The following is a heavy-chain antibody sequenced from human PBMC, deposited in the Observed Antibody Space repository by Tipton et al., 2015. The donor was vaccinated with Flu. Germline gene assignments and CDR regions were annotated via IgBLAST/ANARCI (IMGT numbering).Heavy chain of an antibody. V-gene: IGHV4-61*02. Sequence: TLSLTCTVSGDSISSGSHYWSWIRQPAGKGLEWIGRISTSGSTNYNPSLKSRVTISVDTSKNQFSLKLSSVTAADTAVYFCARGDYDFWSGYLYYFDYWGQGTLVTVSS. J-gene: IGHJ4*02. CDR3: ARGDYDFWSGYLYYFDY. D-gene: IGHD3-3*01. CDR1: GDSISSGSHY. CDR2: ISTSGST.